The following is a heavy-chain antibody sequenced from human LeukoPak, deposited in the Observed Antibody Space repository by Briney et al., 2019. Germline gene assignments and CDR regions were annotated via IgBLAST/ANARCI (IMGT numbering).Heavy chain of an antibody. CDR2: I. V-gene: IGHV3-53*01. Sequence: GGSLRLSCAASGFTVSSNYMSWVRQAPGKGLEWVSAIKGRFTISRDNSKNTLYLQMNSLRADDTAVYYCAMKAVPRPRLYDAFDFWGQGTVVTVSS. J-gene: IGHJ3*01. CDR1: GFTVSSNY. D-gene: IGHD2-2*02. CDR3: AMKAVPRPRLYDAFDF.